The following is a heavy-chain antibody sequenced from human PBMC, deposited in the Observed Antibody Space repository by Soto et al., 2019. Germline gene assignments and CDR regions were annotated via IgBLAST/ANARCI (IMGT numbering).Heavy chain of an antibody. Sequence: VQLLESGGGLAQPGGSLRLSCAASGFTFSTYTMAWVRQAPGRGPEWVAGVSQDGTAHYADSVKDRFTISRDNSRDTVYLQMITLRGEDKAVYYCAKDMRPDGVWDFDYWGQGTLVTVSS. CDR2: VSQDGTA. J-gene: IGHJ4*02. CDR1: GFTFSTYT. V-gene: IGHV3-23*01. CDR3: AKDMRPDGVWDFDY. D-gene: IGHD4-17*01.